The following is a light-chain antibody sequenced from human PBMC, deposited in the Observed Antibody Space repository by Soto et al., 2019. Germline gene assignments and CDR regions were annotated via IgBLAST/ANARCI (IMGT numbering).Light chain of an antibody. J-gene: IGKJ2*01. CDR2: YTS. Sequence: LVLTQFPDTLSLSPGDRATLSCRASQSLGTRFFAWYQQKPGPPPRLLIRYTSSRTTAFPDRFSASGSGTDFTLNIDRLEPEDLAVYYCQQYERSPYTFGQGTKLEIK. CDR1: QSLGTRF. CDR3: QQYERSPYT. V-gene: IGKV3-20*01.